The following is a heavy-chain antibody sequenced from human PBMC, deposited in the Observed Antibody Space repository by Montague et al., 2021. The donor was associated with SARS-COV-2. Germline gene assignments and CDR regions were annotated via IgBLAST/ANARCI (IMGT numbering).Heavy chain of an antibody. CDR3: AHRPSIAAAGTFRFDP. V-gene: IGHV2-5*02. Sequence: PALVKPTQTLTLTCTFSGFSLSTSGVGVGWIRQPPGKALEWLELIYWDDDKRYSPSLKSRLTITKDTSKNQVVLTMTNMDPVDTATYYCAHRPSIAAAGTFRFDPWGQGTLVTVSS. J-gene: IGHJ5*02. CDR1: GFSLSTSGVG. D-gene: IGHD6-13*01. CDR2: IYWDDDK.